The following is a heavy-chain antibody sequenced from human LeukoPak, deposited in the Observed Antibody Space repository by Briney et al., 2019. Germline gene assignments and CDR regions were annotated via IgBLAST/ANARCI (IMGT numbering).Heavy chain of an antibody. J-gene: IGHJ4*02. CDR3: ARHEKPYYYDSSGYYLFDY. CDR2: IYYSGST. Sequence: SETLSLTCTVSGGSISSSSYYWGWIRQPPGKGLEWIGSIYYSGSTYYSPSLKSRVTISVDTSKNQFSLKLSSVTAADTAVYYCARHEKPYYYDSSGYYLFDYWGRGTLVTVSS. V-gene: IGHV4-39*01. D-gene: IGHD3-22*01. CDR1: GGSISSSSYY.